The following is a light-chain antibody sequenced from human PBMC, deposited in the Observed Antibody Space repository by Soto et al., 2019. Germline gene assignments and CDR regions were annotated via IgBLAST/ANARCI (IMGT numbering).Light chain of an antibody. Sequence: EIVLTQSPGTLSLSPGERATLSCRASQSVSPSFLAWYQQKPGQAPRLLIYGASSRATGIPDRFSGSGSGTDFTLTISRLEPEDAAVYYCQQRGTFGQGTKLEIK. CDR3: QQRGT. CDR1: QSVSPSF. CDR2: GAS. V-gene: IGKV3-20*01. J-gene: IGKJ2*02.